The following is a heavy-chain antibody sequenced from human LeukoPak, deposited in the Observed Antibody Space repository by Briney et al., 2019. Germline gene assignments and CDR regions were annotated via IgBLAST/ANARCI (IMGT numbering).Heavy chain of an antibody. V-gene: IGHV3-21*01. J-gene: IGHJ5*02. CDR3: ARDAGSSTSQPHNWFDP. Sequence: GGSLRLSCAASGFTFSSYSMNWVRQAPGKGLEWVSSISSSSSYIYYADSVKGRFTISRDNAKNSLYLQMNSLRAEDTAVYYCARDAGSSTSQPHNWFDPWGQGTLVTVSS. CDR1: GFTFSSYS. D-gene: IGHD2-2*01. CDR2: ISSSSSYI.